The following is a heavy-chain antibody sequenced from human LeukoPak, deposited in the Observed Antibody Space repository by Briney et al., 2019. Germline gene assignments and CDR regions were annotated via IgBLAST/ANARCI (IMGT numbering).Heavy chain of an antibody. V-gene: IGHV3-23*01. CDR3: ARDSPVLTF. CDR1: GFTFGSHS. D-gene: IGHD2-8*01. Sequence: PGGSLRLSRVASGFTFGSHSMSWVRQAPTKGLEWVSAISPNSDSIYYADSVKGRFTISRDNSRNTLYLQMNSLGAEDAAIYYCARDSPVLTFWGQGILVTVSS. J-gene: IGHJ4*02. CDR2: ISPNSDSI.